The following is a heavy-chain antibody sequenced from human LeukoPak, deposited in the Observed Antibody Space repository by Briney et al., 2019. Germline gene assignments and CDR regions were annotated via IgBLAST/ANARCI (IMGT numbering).Heavy chain of an antibody. CDR1: GGSISSSNW. D-gene: IGHD6-13*01. Sequence: SGTLSLTCAVSGGSISSSNWWSWVRQPPGKGLEWIGEIYHSGSTNYNPSLKSRVTISVDKSKNQFSLQLNSVTPEDTAVYYCAREMGDIAAAGIIDYWGQGTLVTVSP. CDR3: AREMGDIAAAGIIDY. CDR2: IYHSGST. V-gene: IGHV4-4*02. J-gene: IGHJ4*02.